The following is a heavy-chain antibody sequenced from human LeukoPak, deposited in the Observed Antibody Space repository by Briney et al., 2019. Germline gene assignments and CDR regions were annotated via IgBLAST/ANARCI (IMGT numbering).Heavy chain of an antibody. J-gene: IGHJ4*02. Sequence: GGSLRLSCAASGFTVRSNYIYSGDSTYYADSVKGRFTISRDNSKNTLYLQMNSLRAEDTAVYYCASTFDSSGYYLGYWGQGTLVTVSS. CDR2: YSGDST. D-gene: IGHD3-22*01. V-gene: IGHV3-66*02. CDR3: ASTFDSSGYYLGY. CDR1: GFTVRSNY.